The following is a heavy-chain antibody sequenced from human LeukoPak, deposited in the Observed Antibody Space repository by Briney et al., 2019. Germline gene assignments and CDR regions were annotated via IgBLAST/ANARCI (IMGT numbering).Heavy chain of an antibody. CDR3: ARGELYYDSSGYPKFYYYYMDV. D-gene: IGHD3-22*01. CDR1: GYTFTSYG. J-gene: IGHJ6*03. V-gene: IGHV1-69*06. Sequence: GASVKVSCKASGYTFTSYGISWVRQAPGQGLEWMGGIIPIFGTANYAQKFQGRVTITADKSTSTAYMELSSLRSEDTAVYYCARGELYYDSSGYPKFYYYYMDVWGKGTTVTVSS. CDR2: IIPIFGTA.